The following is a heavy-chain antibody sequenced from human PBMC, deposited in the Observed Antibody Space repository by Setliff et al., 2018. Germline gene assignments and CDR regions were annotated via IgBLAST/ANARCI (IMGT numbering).Heavy chain of an antibody. V-gene: IGHV4-31*03. Sequence: SETLSLTCTVSGASITSGVYYWSWIRQQPGKGLEWIGYIYHNGNTYYNPSLRSRVTISEDTSKKQFSLHLYSVSAADTAVYYCARALYNWNYAGYFDYWGQGTLVTVS. CDR3: ARALYNWNYAGYFDY. CDR2: IYHNGNT. CDR1: GASITSGVYY. D-gene: IGHD1-7*01. J-gene: IGHJ4*02.